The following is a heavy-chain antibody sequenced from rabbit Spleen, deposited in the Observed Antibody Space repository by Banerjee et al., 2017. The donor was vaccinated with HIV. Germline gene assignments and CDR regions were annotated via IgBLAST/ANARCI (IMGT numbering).Heavy chain of an antibody. CDR1: GIDFSSGYD. CDR2: IYTGNGKT. J-gene: IGHJ4*01. CDR3: ARDAGSYDYIDVYFNL. V-gene: IGHV1S45*01. D-gene: IGHD8-1*01. Sequence: QQQLEESGGGLVKPGGTLTLTCKASGIDFSSGYDMCWVRQAPGKGLEWIGCIYTGNGKTYYATWARGRFTISKISSTTVTLQMTSLPVADTATFFCARDAGSYDYIDVYFNLWGPGTLVTVS.